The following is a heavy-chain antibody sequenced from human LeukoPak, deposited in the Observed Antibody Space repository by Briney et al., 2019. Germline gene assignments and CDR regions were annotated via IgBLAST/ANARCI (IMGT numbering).Heavy chain of an antibody. V-gene: IGHV3-30-3*01. J-gene: IGHJ6*02. Sequence: PGGSLRLSCAASGFTFSSYAMHWVRQAPGKGLEWVAFISYDGSNKYYADSVKGRFTISRDNAKNSLYLQMNSLRDEDTAVYYCARVGPLWFGELFTPLPYYYYYGMDVWGQGTTVTVSS. D-gene: IGHD3-10*01. CDR1: GFTFSSYA. CDR2: ISYDGSNK. CDR3: ARVGPLWFGELFTPLPYYYYYGMDV.